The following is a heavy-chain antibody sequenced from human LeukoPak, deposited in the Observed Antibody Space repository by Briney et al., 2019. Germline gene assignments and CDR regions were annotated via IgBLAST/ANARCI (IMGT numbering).Heavy chain of an antibody. Sequence: AGGSLRLSCAASGFTFTSYWMPWVGQAPGKGLVWVSRINSDGSSTSYADSVKGRFTISRDNAKNTLYLQMNSLRAEDTAVYYCARAGSGSYPLGGYFHYWGQGALVTVCS. CDR3: ARAGSGSYPLGGYFHY. V-gene: IGHV3-74*01. J-gene: IGHJ4*02. D-gene: IGHD3-10*01. CDR1: GFTFTSYW. CDR2: INSDGSST.